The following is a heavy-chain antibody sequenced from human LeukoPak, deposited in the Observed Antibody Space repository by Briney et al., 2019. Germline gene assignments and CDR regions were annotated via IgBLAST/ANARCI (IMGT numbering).Heavy chain of an antibody. D-gene: IGHD1-20*01. J-gene: IGHJ4*02. V-gene: IGHV3-7*03. CDR2: VKQDGSEK. CDR3: AKAYNWNEKYYFDY. Sequence: GGSRRLSCAASGFTFSRYWMSWVRQAPGKGLEWVANVKQDGSEKYYVDSVKGRFTISRDNAKNSLYLQMNSLRAEDTAVYYCAKAYNWNEKYYFDYWGQGTLVTVSS. CDR1: GFTFSRYW.